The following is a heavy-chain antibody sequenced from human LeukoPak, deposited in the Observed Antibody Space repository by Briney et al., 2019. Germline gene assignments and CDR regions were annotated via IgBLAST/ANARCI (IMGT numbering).Heavy chain of an antibody. J-gene: IGHJ5*02. CDR3: ARDRALGWFDP. CDR2: IKQDGSEK. D-gene: IGHD3-10*01. Sequence: PGGSLRFSCAASGFTFSSYWMSWVRQAPGKGLEWVANIKQDGSEKYYVDSVKGRFTISRDNAKNSLYLQMNSLRAEDTAVYYCARDRALGWFDPWGQGTLVTVSS. CDR1: GFTFSSYW. V-gene: IGHV3-7*01.